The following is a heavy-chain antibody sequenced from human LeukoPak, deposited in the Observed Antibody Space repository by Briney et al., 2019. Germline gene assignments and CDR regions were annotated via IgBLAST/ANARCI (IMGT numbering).Heavy chain of an antibody. J-gene: IGHJ4*02. Sequence: PGGSLRLSCAVAGFTVSSNYMTWVRQAPGKGLEWVSVIYSGGTTYYADSVKGRFTISRDNSKNTLYLQMNSLRAEDTAVYYCARVRPYDYVWGSYRPNDYWGQGTLVTVSS. D-gene: IGHD3-16*02. CDR2: IYSGGTT. V-gene: IGHV3-53*01. CDR3: ARVRPYDYVWGSYRPNDY. CDR1: GFTVSSNY.